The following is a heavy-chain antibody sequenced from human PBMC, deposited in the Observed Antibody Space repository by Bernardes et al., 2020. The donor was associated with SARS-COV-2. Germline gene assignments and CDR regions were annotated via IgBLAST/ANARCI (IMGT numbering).Heavy chain of an antibody. V-gene: IGHV4-38-2*02. Sequence: SESLSLTCTVSGFSISNGYYWGCIRQPPGKGLEWTGSMYHSGSTYYKSSLKSRVTISVDTSKNQFFLKLSSVTAADTAVYYCARDRRLGGTGDFDSWGQGTLVTVSS. CDR2: MYHSGST. CDR3: ARDRRLGGTGDFDS. D-gene: IGHD1-1*01. CDR1: GFSISNGYY. J-gene: IGHJ4*02.